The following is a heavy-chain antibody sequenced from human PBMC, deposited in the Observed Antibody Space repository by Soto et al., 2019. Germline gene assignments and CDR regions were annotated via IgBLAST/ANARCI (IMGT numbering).Heavy chain of an antibody. CDR3: ARGPPYSSSWYLNY. D-gene: IGHD6-13*01. V-gene: IGHV4-34*01. CDR1: GGSFSGYY. Sequence: SETLSLTCAVSGGSFSGYYWSWIRQPPGKGLEWIGEINHSGSTNYNPSLKSRVTISVDTSKNQFSLKLSSVTAADTAVYYCARGPPYSSSWYLNYWGQGTLVTVSS. CDR2: INHSGST. J-gene: IGHJ4*02.